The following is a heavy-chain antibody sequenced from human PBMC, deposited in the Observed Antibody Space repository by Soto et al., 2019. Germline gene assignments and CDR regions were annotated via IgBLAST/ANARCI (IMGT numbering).Heavy chain of an antibody. V-gene: IGHV4-31*03. D-gene: IGHD3-22*01. Sequence: QVQLQESGPGLVKPSQTLSLTCTVSGGSISSGSYYWSWIRQHPGKGLEWIGYIYYSGTTYYNPSLTIRVIISLDTAKNRFSRKRYSVTAADTAVYYCARDRWADYGDSGGYYGVNAFDIWGQGPMVTVSS. CDR2: IYYSGTT. CDR1: GGSISSGSYY. CDR3: ARDRWADYGDSGGYYGVNAFDI. J-gene: IGHJ3*02.